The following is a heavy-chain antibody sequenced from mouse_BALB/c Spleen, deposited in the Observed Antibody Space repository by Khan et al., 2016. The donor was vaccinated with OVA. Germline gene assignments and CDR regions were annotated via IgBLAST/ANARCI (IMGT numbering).Heavy chain of an antibody. CDR2: INTYTGEA. CDR3: SRSNGNYWFAY. D-gene: IGHD2-1*01. Sequence: QIQLVQSGPELKKPGETVKISCKASGYTLTDYGMNWVKQAPGKGFKWMGWINTYTGEATYADDFKGRFAFSLETSASTAYLQINNLKTEDTATSFCSRSNGNYWFAYWGQGTLVTVSA. V-gene: IGHV9-3-1*01. CDR1: GYTLTDYG. J-gene: IGHJ3*01.